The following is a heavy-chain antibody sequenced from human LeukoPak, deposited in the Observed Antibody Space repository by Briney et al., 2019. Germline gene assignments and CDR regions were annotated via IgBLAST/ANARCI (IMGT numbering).Heavy chain of an antibody. Sequence: GGSLRLSCAASGFTFSSYAMSWVRQAPGKGLEWVSAISGSGGSTYYADSVKGRFTISRDNSKNTLYLQMNSLRADDTAVYYCASSPPTGITVSYFDYWGQGTLVTVSS. D-gene: IGHD4-17*01. V-gene: IGHV3-23*01. J-gene: IGHJ4*02. CDR2: ISGSGGST. CDR1: GFTFSSYA. CDR3: ASSPPTGITVSYFDY.